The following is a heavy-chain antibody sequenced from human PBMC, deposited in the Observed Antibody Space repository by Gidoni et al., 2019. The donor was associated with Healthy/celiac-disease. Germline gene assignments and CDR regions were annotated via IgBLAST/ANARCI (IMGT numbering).Heavy chain of an antibody. Sequence: QVQLQESGPGLVKPSETLSLTCTVSGGSISSYYWSWIRQPPGKGLEWIGYIYYSGSTNYNPSLKSRVTISVDTSKNQFSLKLSSVTAADTAVYYCARDPGTTGLYDYWGQGTLVTVSS. CDR1: GGSISSYY. V-gene: IGHV4-59*01. CDR2: IYYSGST. CDR3: ARDPGTTGLYDY. D-gene: IGHD1-1*01. J-gene: IGHJ4*02.